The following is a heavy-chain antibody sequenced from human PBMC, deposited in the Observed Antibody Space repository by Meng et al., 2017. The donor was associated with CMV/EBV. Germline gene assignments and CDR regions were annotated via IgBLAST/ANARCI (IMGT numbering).Heavy chain of an antibody. V-gene: IGHV5-51*01. CDR2: IYPGDSDT. D-gene: IGHD3-16*01. CDR3: ARPYYYDYSNYWYFDL. J-gene: IGHJ2*01. Sequence: KVSCKGSGYSFTRYWIGWVRQMPGKGLEWMGVIYPGDSDTRYSPSFQGQVTISVDKSISTAYLQWSSLKASDTAMYFCARPYYYDYSNYWYFDLWGRGTLVTVSS. CDR1: GYSFTRYW.